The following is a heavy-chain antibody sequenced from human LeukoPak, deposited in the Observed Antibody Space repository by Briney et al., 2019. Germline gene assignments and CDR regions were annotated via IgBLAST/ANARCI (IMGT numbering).Heavy chain of an antibody. CDR1: GFTFGDYT. CDR2: IRRKSYGATT. V-gene: IGHV3-49*03. D-gene: IGHD6-6*01. J-gene: IGHJ4*02. CDR3: TRDWTIAAFDY. Sequence: GGSLRLSCIAPGFTFGDYTMSSFRHAPGKGLERVGFIRRKSYGATTEYAASVKGRFTISRDDSKSIAYLQMNSLKTEDTAVYYCTRDWTIAAFDYWGQGTLVAVSS.